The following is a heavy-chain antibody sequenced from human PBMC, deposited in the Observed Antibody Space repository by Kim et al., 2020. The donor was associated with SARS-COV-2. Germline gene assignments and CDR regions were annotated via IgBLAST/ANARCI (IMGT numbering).Heavy chain of an antibody. CDR3: AKDPYDSSGYYQFDY. CDR2: ISWNSGSI. D-gene: IGHD3-22*01. J-gene: IGHJ4*02. V-gene: IGHV3-9*01. Sequence: GGSLRLSCAASGFTFGDYAMHWVRQAPGKGLEWVSGISWNSGSIGYADSVKGRFTISSDNAKNSLYLQMNSLRAEDTALYYCAKDPYDSSGYYQFDYWGQGTLVTVSS. CDR1: GFTFGDYA.